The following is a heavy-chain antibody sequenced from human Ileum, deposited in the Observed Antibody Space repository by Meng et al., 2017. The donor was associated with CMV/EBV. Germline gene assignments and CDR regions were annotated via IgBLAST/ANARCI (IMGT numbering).Heavy chain of an antibody. CDR3: ARDVYYSFDY. Sequence: LTCAVSGGSFISSTCWPSVQHPPGKALKCFEDVHRCSTPTYNPSLMSRVTISLDVSIIEFSLKLSSVTASYTAVYYFARDVYYSFDYWGPGTLVTVSS. J-gene: IGHJ4*02. CDR1: GGSFISSTC. V-gene: IGHV4-4*02. D-gene: IGHD3-22*01. CDR2: VHRCSTP.